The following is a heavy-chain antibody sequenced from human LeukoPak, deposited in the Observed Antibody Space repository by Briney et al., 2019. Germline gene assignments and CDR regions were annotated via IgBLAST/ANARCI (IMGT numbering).Heavy chain of an antibody. J-gene: IGHJ4*02. V-gene: IGHV4-39*02. Sequence: SETLSLTCTVSGGSISSSSYYWVWVRQPPGKGLEWIGTIYYSGSTYYNPSLKSRITISVDTSKNHFSLKLSSVTAADTAVYYCARALSAAGLLYFDYWGQGTLVTVSS. CDR1: GGSISSSSYY. D-gene: IGHD6-13*01. CDR2: IYYSGST. CDR3: ARALSAAGLLYFDY.